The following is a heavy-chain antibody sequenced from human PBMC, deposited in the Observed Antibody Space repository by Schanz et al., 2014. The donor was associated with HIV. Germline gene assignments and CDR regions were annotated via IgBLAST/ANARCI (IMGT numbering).Heavy chain of an antibody. V-gene: IGHV1-69*06. D-gene: IGHD2-15*01. J-gene: IGHJ6*02. CDR3: ARTHYSVVSSRAMDV. CDR2: IIPMLGTA. CDR1: GGTFNSYA. Sequence: QVQLVQSGAEVKKPGSSVKVSCKASGGTFNSYAITWVRQAPGQGLEYMGGIIPMLGTANYAQKFQGRVTLTRDTTATTVYMELSSLKSDDTAMYYCARTHYSVVSSRAMDVWGQGTTVTVSS.